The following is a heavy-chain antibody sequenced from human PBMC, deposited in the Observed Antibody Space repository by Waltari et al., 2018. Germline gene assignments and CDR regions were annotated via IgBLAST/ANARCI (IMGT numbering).Heavy chain of an antibody. CDR2: IYHEGTT. CDR1: DYSIGSGYY. J-gene: IGHJ4*02. CDR3: TRLALGYCTSPACRQLES. Sequence: QVQLQESGPALVRPSETLSLTCVVSDYSIGSGYYWGWIRQAPGKGLEWIATIYHEGTTFYNPSLTSRVPVSMDTSKNQFSLKLKSVTATDTAVYYCTRLALGYCTSPACRQLESWGQGILVTVSS. V-gene: IGHV4-38-2*01. D-gene: IGHD2-8*01.